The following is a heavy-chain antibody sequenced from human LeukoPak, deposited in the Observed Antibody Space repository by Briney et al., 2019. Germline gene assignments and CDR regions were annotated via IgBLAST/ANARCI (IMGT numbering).Heavy chain of an antibody. CDR3: ASTQTFDY. J-gene: IGHJ4*02. D-gene: IGHD2-15*01. Sequence: GGSLRLSCAASGFTFSLYWMSWVRQAPGKGLEWVASVKQDGSETNYVDSVKGRFTISRDNAKNSLFLQMNSLRVEDTAVYYCASTQTFDYWGQGTLVTVSS. CDR2: VKQDGSET. V-gene: IGHV3-7*05. CDR1: GFTFSLYW.